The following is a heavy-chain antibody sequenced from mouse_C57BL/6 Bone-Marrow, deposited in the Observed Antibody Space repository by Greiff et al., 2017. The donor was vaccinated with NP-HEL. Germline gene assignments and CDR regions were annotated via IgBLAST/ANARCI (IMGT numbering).Heavy chain of an antibody. V-gene: IGHV14-4*01. CDR3: TTDDGCYFDY. CDR2: IDPDNGDT. Sequence: VQLQQSGAELVRPGASVKLSCTASGFTFTDDYMHWVKQRPEQGLEWIGWIDPDNGDTDYASKFQGKATITADTSSNTAYLQLSSLTSEDTAVYYCTTDDGCYFDYWGQGTTLTVSS. J-gene: IGHJ2*01. CDR1: GFTFTDDY. D-gene: IGHD2-3*01.